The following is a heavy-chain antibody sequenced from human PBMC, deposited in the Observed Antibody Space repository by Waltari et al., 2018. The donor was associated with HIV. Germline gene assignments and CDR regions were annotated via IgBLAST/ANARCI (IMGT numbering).Heavy chain of an antibody. CDR3: ARSDYDYIWGTDPRWFDP. D-gene: IGHD3-16*01. Sequence: QITLKESGPTLVKPTQTLTLTCTFSGFSLTTVGVGVGWVRQTPGKALEWLGVISWDNVKRYNPSLKTRLTITKDTSKRQVVLTMTSVDPVDTATYYCARSDYDYIWGTDPRWFDPWGQGSLVTVSS. V-gene: IGHV2-5*02. CDR2: ISWDNVK. J-gene: IGHJ5*02. CDR1: GFSLTTVGVG.